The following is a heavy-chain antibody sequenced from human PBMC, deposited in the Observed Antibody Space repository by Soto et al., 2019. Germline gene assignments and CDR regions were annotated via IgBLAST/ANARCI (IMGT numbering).Heavy chain of an antibody. V-gene: IGHV3-9*01. CDR3: AKTNPIVATTGSFDY. CDR1: GFTFDDYA. D-gene: IGHD5-12*01. J-gene: IGHJ4*02. Sequence: EVQLVESGGGLVQPGRSLRLSCAASGFTFDDYAMHWVRQAPGKGLEWVSGISWNSGSIVYADSVKGRFTISRDNAKNSLYLQMNSLRAEDTALYYCAKTNPIVATTGSFDYWGQGTLVTVSS. CDR2: ISWNSGSI.